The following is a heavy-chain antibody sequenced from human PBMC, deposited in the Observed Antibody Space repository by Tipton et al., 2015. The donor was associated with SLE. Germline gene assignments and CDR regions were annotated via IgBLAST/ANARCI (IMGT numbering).Heavy chain of an antibody. J-gene: IGHJ4*02. CDR1: GFTFSTYD. D-gene: IGHD1-26*01. V-gene: IGHV3-30*04. Sequence: QVQLVQSGGGVVQPGRSLRLSCAASGFTFSTYDMHWVRQAPGKGLEWVAVISYDGSNKYYADSVKGRFTISRDNSKNTLYLQMNSLRAEDTAVYYCARVLGSYYAFDYWGQGTLVTVSS. CDR3: ARVLGSYYAFDY. CDR2: ISYDGSNK.